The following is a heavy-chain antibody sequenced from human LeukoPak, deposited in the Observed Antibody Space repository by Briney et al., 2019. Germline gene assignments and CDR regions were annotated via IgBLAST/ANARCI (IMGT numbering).Heavy chain of an antibody. D-gene: IGHD5-12*01. CDR2: INHSGST. CDR1: GGSFSGYY. V-gene: IGHV4-34*01. J-gene: IGHJ4*02. CDR3: ASGSGYDYWFDY. Sequence: SETLSLTCAVYGGSFSGYYWSWIRQPPGKGLEWIGEINHSGSTNYNPSLKSRVTISVDTSKNQFSLKLSSVTAADTAVYYCASGSGYDYWFDYWGQGTLVTVSS.